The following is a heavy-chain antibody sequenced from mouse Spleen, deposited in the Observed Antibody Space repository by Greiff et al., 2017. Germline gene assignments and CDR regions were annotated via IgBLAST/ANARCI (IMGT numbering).Heavy chain of an antibody. V-gene: IGHV1-55*01. CDR3: ARGDYYAMDY. CDR1: DYTFTNYW. J-gene: IGHJ4*01. Sequence: VQLQQPGAELVKPGTSVKMSCKASDYTFTNYWITWVKQRPGQGLEWIGDIYPGSGSTNYNEKFKNKATLTVDTSSSTAYMQLSSLTSEDSAVYYWARGDYYAMDYWGQGTSVTVSS. CDR2: IYPGSGST.